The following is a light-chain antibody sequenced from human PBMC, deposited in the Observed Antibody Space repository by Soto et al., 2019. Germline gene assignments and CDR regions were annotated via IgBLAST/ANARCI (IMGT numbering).Light chain of an antibody. J-gene: IGKJ1*01. V-gene: IGKV3-15*01. Sequence: EIVMTQSPATLSVSPGERVTLSCRASQSVNNNLAWYQQKPGQAPRLLIYGASTRAAGIPASFSGSASGTEFTLTISSLQSEDFAVYYCQQYGYLGTFGQGTKVDIK. CDR1: QSVNNN. CDR3: QQYGYLGT. CDR2: GAS.